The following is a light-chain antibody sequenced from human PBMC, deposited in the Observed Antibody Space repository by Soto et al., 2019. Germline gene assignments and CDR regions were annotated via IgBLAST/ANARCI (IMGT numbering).Light chain of an antibody. J-gene: IGKJ2*01. CDR1: QSISSD. V-gene: IGKV3-15*01. CDR3: QQDNNRPYT. Sequence: EIMMTQSPDTLSVSPGERATVSCRASQSISSDFAWFQLKPGQAPRLLIYGASTRAPDVPDRFSGSGSGTEFTLTSSSQQSEDFAVYFCQQDNNRPYTFGQGTKLEIK. CDR2: GAS.